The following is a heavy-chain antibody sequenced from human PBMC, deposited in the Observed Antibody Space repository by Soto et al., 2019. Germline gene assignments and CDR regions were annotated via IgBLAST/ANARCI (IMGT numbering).Heavy chain of an antibody. CDR1: GFTVTRSA. V-gene: IGHV1-58*01. Sequence: SVKVSCKASGFTVTRSAVKWVRQAPGQRLEWIGWIVVGSGNTNYAQKFQERVTITRDMSTSTAYMELGSLRSEDTAVYYCAGYYYDSSGYGPWGQGTLVTVSS. CDR3: AGYYYDSSGYGP. CDR2: IVVGSGNT. D-gene: IGHD3-22*01. J-gene: IGHJ5*02.